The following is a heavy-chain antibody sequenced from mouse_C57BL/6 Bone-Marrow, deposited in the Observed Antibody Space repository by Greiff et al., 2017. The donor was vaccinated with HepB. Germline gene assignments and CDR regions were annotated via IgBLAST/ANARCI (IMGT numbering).Heavy chain of an antibody. CDR3: ASQIYYGNSYYFDY. D-gene: IGHD2-1*01. CDR1: GYTFTSYT. V-gene: IGHV1-4*01. CDR2: INPSSGYT. Sequence: VQLQQSGAELARPGASVKMSCKASGYTFTSYTMHWVKQRPGQGLEWIGYINPSSGYTKYNQKFKDKSTLTADKSSSTAYMQLCSLTSEDSAVDYCASQIYYGNSYYFDYWSQGTTLTVSS. J-gene: IGHJ2*01.